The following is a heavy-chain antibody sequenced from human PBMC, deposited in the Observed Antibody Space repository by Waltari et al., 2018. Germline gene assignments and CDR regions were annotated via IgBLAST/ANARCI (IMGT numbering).Heavy chain of an antibody. CDR2: ISSSSSTI. CDR3: ARDGQLGISLYWYFDL. V-gene: IGHV3-48*04. Sequence: EAQLVESGGGLVQPGGSLRLSCAASGFTFSSYSMNWVRQAPGKGLEWVSYISSSSSTIYYADSVKGRFTISRDNAKNSLYLQMNSLRAEDTAVYYCARDGQLGISLYWYFDLWGRGTLVTVSS. J-gene: IGHJ2*01. CDR1: GFTFSSYS. D-gene: IGHD2-15*01.